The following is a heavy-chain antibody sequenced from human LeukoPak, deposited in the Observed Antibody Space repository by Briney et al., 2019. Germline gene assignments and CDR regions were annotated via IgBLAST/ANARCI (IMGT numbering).Heavy chain of an antibody. D-gene: IGHD3-22*01. Sequence: SETLSLTCTVSGGSINSYYWSWIRQPPGKGLEWIGYIYYSGSTSYTPSLKSRVTISLDTSKNQFSLKVRSVTAADTAMYYCARAVVFYYDGSGYSTRFDYWGQGTLVTVSS. CDR2: IYYSGST. CDR3: ARAVVFYYDGSGYSTRFDY. V-gene: IGHV4-59*01. J-gene: IGHJ4*02. CDR1: GGSINSYY.